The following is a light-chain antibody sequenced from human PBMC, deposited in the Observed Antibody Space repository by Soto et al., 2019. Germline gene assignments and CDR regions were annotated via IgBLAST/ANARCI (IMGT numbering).Light chain of an antibody. CDR1: SSNIGAHYD. V-gene: IGLV1-40*01. CDR2: GST. CDR3: QSYDRSLSGYV. Sequence: QSVLTQPPSVSGAPGQMVTISCTGSSSNIGAHYDVHWYQHLPGTAPKVLIYGSTNRPSGVPDRFSGSKSGTSASLAITGLQAEDEADYYCQSYDRSLSGYVFGTGTKVTVL. J-gene: IGLJ1*01.